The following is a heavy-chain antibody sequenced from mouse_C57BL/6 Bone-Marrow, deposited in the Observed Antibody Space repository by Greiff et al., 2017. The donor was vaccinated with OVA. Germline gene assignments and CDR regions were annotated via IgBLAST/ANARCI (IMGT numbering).Heavy chain of an antibody. J-gene: IGHJ2*01. CDR3: ARHGDYGSFFDY. V-gene: IGHV5-6*01. CDR1: GFTFSSYG. D-gene: IGHD1-1*01. CDR2: ISSGGSYT. Sequence: EVMLVESGGDLVKPGGSLKLSCAASGFTFSSYGMSWVRQTPDKSLEWVATISSGGSYTYYPDSVKGRFTISGDNASSTLYLQMSSLKSEDAATEYCARHGDYGSFFDYWGQGTTLTVSA.